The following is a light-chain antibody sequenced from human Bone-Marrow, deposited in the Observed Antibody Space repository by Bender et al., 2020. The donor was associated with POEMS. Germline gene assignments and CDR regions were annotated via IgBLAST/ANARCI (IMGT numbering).Light chain of an antibody. V-gene: IGLV2-23*02. CDR3: CSYIGHRLLL. CDR2: EVN. Sequence: QSALTQPASVSGSPGQSITISCTGTNSDVGSYNVVSWYQQHPGKAPQVMIYEVNKRPSGVSNRFSGSKSGNTASLTISGLQAEDEADYYCCSYIGHRLLLFGGGTKLTVL. J-gene: IGLJ2*01. CDR1: NSDVGSYNV.